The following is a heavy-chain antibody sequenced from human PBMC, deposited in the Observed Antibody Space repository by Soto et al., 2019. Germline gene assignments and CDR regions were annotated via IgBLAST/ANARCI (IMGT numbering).Heavy chain of an antibody. CDR1: GYTFTSYG. J-gene: IGHJ6*02. Sequence: QVQLVQSGAEVKKPGASVKVSCKASGYTFTSYGISWVRQAPGQGLEWMGWISAYNGNTNYAQKLQGRVTMTADTSTSTAYMELRSLRSDDTAVYYCARDPRLVRAGYYYYYGMDVWGQGTTVTVSS. CDR3: ARDPRLVRAGYYYYYGMDV. V-gene: IGHV1-18*04. D-gene: IGHD6-25*01. CDR2: ISAYNGNT.